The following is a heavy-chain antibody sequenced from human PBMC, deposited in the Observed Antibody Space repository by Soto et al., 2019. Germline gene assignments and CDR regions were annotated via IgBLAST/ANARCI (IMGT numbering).Heavy chain of an antibody. Sequence: EVQLVESGGGLIQPGGSLRLSCAASGFTVSSNYMSWVRQAPGKGLEWVSVIYCGGSTYYADSVKGRFTISRDNSKNTLYLQMNSLRAEDTAVYYCARVGATEGNYYYGMDVWGQGTTVTVSS. D-gene: IGHD1-26*01. CDR1: GFTVSSNY. V-gene: IGHV3-53*01. CDR3: ARVGATEGNYYYGMDV. CDR2: IYCGGST. J-gene: IGHJ6*02.